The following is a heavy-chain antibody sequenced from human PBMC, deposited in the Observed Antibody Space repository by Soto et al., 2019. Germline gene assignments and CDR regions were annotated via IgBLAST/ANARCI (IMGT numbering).Heavy chain of an antibody. CDR1: GFTFSSYA. J-gene: IGHJ6*02. Sequence: GGSLRLSCAASGFTFSSYAMSWVRQAPGKGLEWVSAISGSGGSTYYADSVKGRFTISRDNSKNTLYLQMNSLRAEDTAVYYCAKNLGTIGEFHYYYGMDVWGQGTTVTVSS. D-gene: IGHD3-10*01. V-gene: IGHV3-23*01. CDR2: ISGSGGST. CDR3: AKNLGTIGEFHYYYGMDV.